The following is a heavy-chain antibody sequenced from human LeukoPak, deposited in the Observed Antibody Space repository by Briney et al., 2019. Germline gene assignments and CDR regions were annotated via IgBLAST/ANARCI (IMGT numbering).Heavy chain of an antibody. D-gene: IGHD3-22*01. J-gene: IGHJ4*02. CDR3: ARDENYDSSGYYSD. CDR2: IKHDGSEKQDGSEK. CDR1: GFTFSQYW. Sequence: GGSLRLSCAASGFTFSQYWMSWVRQAPGKGLEWVANIKHDGSEKQDGSEKNYVDSVKGRFTISRDNARNSLYLQMNSLTAEDTAVYSCARDENYDSSGYYSDWGQGTLVTVSS. V-gene: IGHV3-7*01.